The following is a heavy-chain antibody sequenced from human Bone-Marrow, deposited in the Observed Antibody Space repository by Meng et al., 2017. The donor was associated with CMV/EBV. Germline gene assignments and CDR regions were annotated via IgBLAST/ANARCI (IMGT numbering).Heavy chain of an antibody. CDR3: ASSSTTTYYYYGMDV. CDR2: INHSGST. CDR1: GGSFSGYY. J-gene: IGHJ6*02. D-gene: IGHD1-26*01. Sequence: SETLSLTCAVYGGSFSGYYWSWIRQPPGKGLEWIGEINHSGSTNYNPSLKSRVTISVDTSKNQFSLKLSSVTAADTAVYYCASSSTTTYYYYGMDVWGQGTTVTVSS. V-gene: IGHV4-34*01.